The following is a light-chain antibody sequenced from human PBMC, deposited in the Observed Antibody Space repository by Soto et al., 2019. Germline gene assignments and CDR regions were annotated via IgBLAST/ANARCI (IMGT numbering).Light chain of an antibody. CDR3: QQSYSSPPT. CDR2: YXS. Sequence: DIHMTQSPSTLSASLEDRVIIPXRASQSISVHFNWYQQQQGXAPKXXXVYXSSLQRGGPSRLSGSRSGPDFTLTISSLQPEYFATYYCQQSYSSPPTFGQGTKVDI. V-gene: IGKV1-39*01. CDR1: QSISVH. J-gene: IGKJ1*01.